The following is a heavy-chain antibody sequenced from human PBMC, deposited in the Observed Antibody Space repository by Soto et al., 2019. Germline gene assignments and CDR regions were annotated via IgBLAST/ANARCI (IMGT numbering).Heavy chain of an antibody. CDR2: IIPMLTVT. D-gene: IGHD6-13*01. V-gene: IGHV1-69*02. Sequence: QVHLIQSGAEVKKPGSSVKVSCKAAGGTFNTYTLIWVRQAPGHVLEWMGRIIPMLTVTNSAQKFQGRLTLTADKSMGTAFMELTSLSSYDTAVYYCSIGSWAAETFDVGCQGTMVTGSS. CDR1: GGTFNTYT. CDR3: SIGSWAAETFDV. J-gene: IGHJ3*01.